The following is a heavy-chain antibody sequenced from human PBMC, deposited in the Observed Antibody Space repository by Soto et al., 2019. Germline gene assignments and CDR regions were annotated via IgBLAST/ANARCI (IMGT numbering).Heavy chain of an antibody. J-gene: IGHJ6*02. CDR1: GASVSTGY. CDR3: ARLWGPYYDYGDYDMDV. D-gene: IGHD4-17*01. Sequence: PSETLSLTCTVSGASVSTGYWSWIRQPPGKGLEWIGFMYFGGSFNYNPSLTSRVTISVETSKNQFSMKVTSVTAADTAVYYCARLWGPYYDYGDYDMDVWGQGTTVTVSS. CDR2: MYFGGSF. V-gene: IGHV4-59*08.